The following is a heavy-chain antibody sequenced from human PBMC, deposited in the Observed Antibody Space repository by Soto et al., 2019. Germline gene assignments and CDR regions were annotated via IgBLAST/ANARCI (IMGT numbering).Heavy chain of an antibody. CDR3: XRLVGYNSDRRYNWFDP. J-gene: IGHJ5*02. V-gene: IGHV4-30-2*01. D-gene: IGHD1-20*01. Sequence: PSETLSLTCAVSGVSISSGGYSWSWIRQPPGKGLEWIGYIYHSGSTYYNPSLKSRVTISVDRSKNQFSLKLSSVTAADTAVYYCXRLVGYNSDRRYNWFDPWGQGTLVTVSS. CDR1: GVSISSGGYS. CDR2: IYHSGST.